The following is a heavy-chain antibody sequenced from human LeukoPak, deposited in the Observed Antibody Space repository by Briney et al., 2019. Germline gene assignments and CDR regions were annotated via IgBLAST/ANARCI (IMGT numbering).Heavy chain of an antibody. CDR3: LRGDRRDY. J-gene: IGHJ4*02. V-gene: IGHV3-21*06. CDR2: IDSSGGYM. CDR1: GFTFNTYS. Sequence: GGSLRLSCEASGFTFNTYSMNWARQAPGKGLEWVSSIDSSGGYMFYADSVKGRFIISRDNAKDSLYLQMNSLRVEDTAVYSCLRGDRRDYWGQGTLVTVPS.